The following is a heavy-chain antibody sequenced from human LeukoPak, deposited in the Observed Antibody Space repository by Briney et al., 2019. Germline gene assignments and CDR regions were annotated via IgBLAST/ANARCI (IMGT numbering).Heavy chain of an antibody. V-gene: IGHV1-8*01. CDR1: GYTFTSYD. Sequence: ASVKVSCKASGYTFTSYDINWERQATGQGLEWMGWMNPNSGNTGYAQKFQGRVTMTRNTSISTAYMELSSLRSEDTAVYYCARWGAGYCSGGSCSDPPTFDYWGQGTLVTVSS. D-gene: IGHD2-15*01. J-gene: IGHJ4*02. CDR3: ARWGAGYCSGGSCSDPPTFDY. CDR2: MNPNSGNT.